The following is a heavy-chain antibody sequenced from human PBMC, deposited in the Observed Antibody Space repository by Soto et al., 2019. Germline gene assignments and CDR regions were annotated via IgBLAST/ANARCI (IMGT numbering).Heavy chain of an antibody. CDR2: MNPGSGDT. J-gene: IGHJ5*02. V-gene: IGHV1-8*01. CDR1: GYSFTNND. D-gene: IGHD3-16*01. CDR3: ARMETFGSLNWFDP. Sequence: ASVKVSCKASGYSFTNNDVSWVRQATGQGLEWMGWMNPGSGDTGYAQKFQGRVTMTWDISIATAYMELSSLRSDDTAIYYCARMETFGSLNWFDPWGQGTRVTVSS.